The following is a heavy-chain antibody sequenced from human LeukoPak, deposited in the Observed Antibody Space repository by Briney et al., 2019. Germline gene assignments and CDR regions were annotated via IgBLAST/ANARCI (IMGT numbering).Heavy chain of an antibody. CDR2: INHSGST. J-gene: IGHJ4*02. Sequence: SETLSLTCTVSGGSISSGGYYWSWIRQPPGKGLEWIGEINHSGSTNYNPSLKSRVTISVDTSKNQFSLKLSSVTAADTAVYYCASDYDSSGYYSHWGQGTLVTVSS. V-gene: IGHV4-39*07. D-gene: IGHD3-22*01. CDR3: ASDYDSSGYYSH. CDR1: GGSISSGGYY.